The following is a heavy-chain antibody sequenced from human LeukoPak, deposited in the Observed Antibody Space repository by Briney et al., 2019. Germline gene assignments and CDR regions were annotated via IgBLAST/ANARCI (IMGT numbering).Heavy chain of an antibody. CDR1: GFTFSSCA. CDR3: AKDPTDLDSSGQTYFDY. Sequence: GGSLRLSCAASGFTFSSCAMSWVRQAPGKGLEWVAAISVGGGRTFYADSVKGRFTISRDNSKNTLYLQMNSLKAADTAIYFCAKDPTDLDSSGQTYFDYWGQGALVTVSS. J-gene: IGHJ4*02. D-gene: IGHD3-22*01. CDR2: ISVGGGRT. V-gene: IGHV3-23*01.